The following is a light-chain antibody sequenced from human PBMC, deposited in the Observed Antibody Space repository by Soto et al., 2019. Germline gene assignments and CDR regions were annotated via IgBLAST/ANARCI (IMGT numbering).Light chain of an antibody. CDR3: QQVNAAPLT. Sequence: GDRVTITCRATHDIRGHLAWYQQKPGRAPKLLISETSTLQSGVPSRFSGSGFGTEFTLTVTSLKPEDLATYYCQQVNAAPLTFGEGTKVEIK. J-gene: IGKJ4*01. CDR2: ETS. CDR1: HDIRGH. V-gene: IGKV1-9*01.